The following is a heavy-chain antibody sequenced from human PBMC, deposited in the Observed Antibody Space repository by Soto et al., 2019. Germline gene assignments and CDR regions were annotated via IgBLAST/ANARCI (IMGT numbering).Heavy chain of an antibody. D-gene: IGHD2-21*01. V-gene: IGHV3-53*01. Sequence: GGSLRLSCAASGFNVSSHSMNWVRQAPGKGLEWLSLIHSDANTKYADSVKGRFTVSRDSSENKFYLQMNSLRAEDTAVYYCAKHVWLESWGQGTLVTVS. CDR3: AKHVWLES. CDR1: GFNVSSHS. CDR2: IHSDANT. J-gene: IGHJ5*01.